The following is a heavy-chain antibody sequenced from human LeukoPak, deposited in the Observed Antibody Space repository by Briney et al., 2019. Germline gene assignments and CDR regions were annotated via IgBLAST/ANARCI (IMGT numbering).Heavy chain of an antibody. D-gene: IGHD1-20*01. CDR3: ARDLKWNQTDY. CDR2: INTDGSTT. J-gene: IGHJ4*02. V-gene: IGHV3-74*01. Sequence: GGSLRLSCAASGFTFNAHWMHWVRQAPGKGLVWVSRINTDGSTTDYADSVKGRFTISRDNAKNTLYLQMNSLRAEDTAVYYCARDLKWNQTDYWGQGSLVTVSS. CDR1: GFTFNAHW.